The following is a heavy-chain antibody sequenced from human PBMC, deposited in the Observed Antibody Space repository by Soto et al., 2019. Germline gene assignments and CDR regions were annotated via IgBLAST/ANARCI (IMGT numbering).Heavy chain of an antibody. J-gene: IGHJ5*02. CDR3: ASYDFWSGYSHWFDP. CDR1: GGSISSSSYY. D-gene: IGHD3-3*01. CDR2: IYYSGST. V-gene: IGHV4-39*01. Sequence: PSEPLCLTCTVSGGSISSSSYYWGWIRQPPGKGLEWIGSIYYSGSTYYNPSLKSRVTISVDTSKNQFSLKLSSVTAADTAVYYCASYDFWSGYSHWFDPWGQGTQVTVSS.